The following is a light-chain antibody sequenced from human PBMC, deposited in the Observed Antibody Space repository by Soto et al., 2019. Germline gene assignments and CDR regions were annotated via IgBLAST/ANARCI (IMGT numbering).Light chain of an antibody. Sequence: EIVLTQSPGTLSLSPGERATLSCRAIQSVSSSYLAWYQQKPGQAPRPLIYGASSRAIGIPDRFSGSGSGTDFTLTISRLEPEDFAVYYCQQYASSPWTFGQGTKWIS. V-gene: IGKV3-20*01. J-gene: IGKJ1*01. CDR1: QSVSSSY. CDR3: QQYASSPWT. CDR2: GAS.